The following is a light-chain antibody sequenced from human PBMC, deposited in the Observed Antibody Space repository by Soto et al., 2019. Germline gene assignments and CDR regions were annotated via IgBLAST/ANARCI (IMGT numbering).Light chain of an antibody. V-gene: IGKV1-5*01. CDR1: QSISNW. J-gene: IGKJ2*01. CDR2: DAS. CDR3: QQYDTFLYT. Sequence: DIQMTQSPSTLSASVGERITITCRASQSISNWLAWYQQQPGKAPKLLIYDASTLESGVPSRFSGSGSGTEFTLTVSSLQPYDFATYYCQQYDTFLYTFGQGTKLEIK.